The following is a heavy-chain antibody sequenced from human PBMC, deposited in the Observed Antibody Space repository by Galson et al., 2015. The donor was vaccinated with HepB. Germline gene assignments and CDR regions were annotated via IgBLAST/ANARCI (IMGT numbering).Heavy chain of an antibody. CDR1: GFSLSTSGMC. Sequence: PALVKPTQTLTLTCTFSGFSLSTSGMCVSWIRQPPGKALEWLARIDWDDDKYYSTSLKTRLTISKDTSKNQVVLTMTNMDPVDTATYYCARGVAFYDFWSGYSDADYMDVWGKGTTVTVSS. J-gene: IGHJ6*03. V-gene: IGHV2-70*11. D-gene: IGHD3-3*01. CDR2: IDWDDDK. CDR3: ARGVAFYDFWSGYSDADYMDV.